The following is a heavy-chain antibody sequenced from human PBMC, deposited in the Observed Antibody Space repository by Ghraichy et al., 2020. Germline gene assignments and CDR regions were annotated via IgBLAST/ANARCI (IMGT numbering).Heavy chain of an antibody. CDR2: IYTSGST. Sequence: SETLSLTCTVSGGSISSYYWSWIRQPAGKGLEWIGRIYTSGSTNYNPSLKRRVTMSVDTSKNQFSLKLSSVTAADTAVYYCARSRTYYDFWSGYYSGYYFDYWGQGTLVTVSS. CDR1: GGSISSYY. J-gene: IGHJ4*02. V-gene: IGHV4-4*07. D-gene: IGHD3-3*01. CDR3: ARSRTYYDFWSGYYSGYYFDY.